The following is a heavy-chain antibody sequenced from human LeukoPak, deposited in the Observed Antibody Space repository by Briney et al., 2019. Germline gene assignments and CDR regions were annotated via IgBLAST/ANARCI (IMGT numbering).Heavy chain of an antibody. CDR2: IKQDGSEK. CDR3: AKYSGYNLEY. V-gene: IGHV3-7*01. D-gene: IGHD5-12*01. Sequence: GGSLRLSCAASGFTFSSYWMSWVRQAPGKGLEWVANIKQDGSEKYYVDSVKGRFTISRDNSKNSVYLQMNSLRDDDTGIYYCAKYSGYNLEYWGQGTLVTVSS. J-gene: IGHJ4*02. CDR1: GFTFSSYW.